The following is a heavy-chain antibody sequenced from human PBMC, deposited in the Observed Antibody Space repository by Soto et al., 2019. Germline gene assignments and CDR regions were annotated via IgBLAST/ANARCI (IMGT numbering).Heavy chain of an antibody. CDR1: GFTFSTYG. CDR2: ISHEGSKK. D-gene: IGHD7-27*01. J-gene: IGHJ4*02. V-gene: IGHV3-30*18. CDR3: AKAGGLGGLDY. Sequence: QVQMVESGGGVVQPGRSLRLSCAASGFTFSTYGMHWVRQAPGKGLEWVAFISHEGSKKYYEDSVKGRFTISRDNSKNTLYLQVDSLRIEDTAVYYCAKAGGLGGLDYWGQGTLVAVSS.